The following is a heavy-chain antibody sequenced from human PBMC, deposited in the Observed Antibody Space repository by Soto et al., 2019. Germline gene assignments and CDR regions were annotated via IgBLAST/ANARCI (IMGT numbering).Heavy chain of an antibody. J-gene: IGHJ4*02. CDR2: ISGSGGST. D-gene: IGHD2-8*01. CDR1: GFTFSSYA. CDR3: AKNKFDIVLMVYALIFDY. Sequence: EVQLLESGGGLVQPGGSLRLSCAASGFTFSSYAMSWVRQAPGKGLEWVSAISGSGGSTYYADSVKGRFTISRDNSKNTLYLQMNSLRAEDTAGYYCAKNKFDIVLMVYALIFDYWGQGTLVTVSS. V-gene: IGHV3-23*01.